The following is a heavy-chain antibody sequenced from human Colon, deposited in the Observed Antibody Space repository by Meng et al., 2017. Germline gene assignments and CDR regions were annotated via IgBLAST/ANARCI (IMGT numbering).Heavy chain of an antibody. CDR3: ARVLFSGSYPSGY. CDR2: IDPNSGGT. D-gene: IGHD1-26*01. Sequence: QVEQVQSGGEVKKPGASVKVSCKASGYTFTDYHMHWVRQAPGQGLEWMGRIDPNSGGTNYAQKFQGRVTMTRDTSITTAYMELSRLRSDDTAVYYCARVLFSGSYPSGYWGQGTLVTVSS. J-gene: IGHJ4*02. V-gene: IGHV1-2*06. CDR1: GYTFTDYH.